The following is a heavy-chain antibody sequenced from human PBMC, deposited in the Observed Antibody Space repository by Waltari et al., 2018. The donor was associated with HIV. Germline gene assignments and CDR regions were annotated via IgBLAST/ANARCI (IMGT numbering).Heavy chain of an antibody. V-gene: IGHV3-30*01. D-gene: IGHD4-17*01. CDR1: GFTFSSYA. CDR2: ISYDGKNK. J-gene: IGHJ4*02. Sequence: QVQLVESGGGVVQPGRSLRLSCAASGFTFSSYAMHWVRQAPGKGLEWVEVISYDGKNKYYADSVKGRFTISRDNSKNTLYLQMNSLRAEDTAVYYCARPMNYGDYPYYFDYWGQGTLVTVSS. CDR3: ARPMNYGDYPYYFDY.